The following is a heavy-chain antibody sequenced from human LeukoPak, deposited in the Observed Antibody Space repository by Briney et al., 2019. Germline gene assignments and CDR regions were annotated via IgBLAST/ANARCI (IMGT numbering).Heavy chain of an antibody. J-gene: IGHJ6*03. CDR1: GGSISSSSYY. D-gene: IGHD2-2*01. CDR2: IYYSGST. V-gene: IGHV4-39*07. Sequence: PSETLSLTCTVSGGSISSSSYYWGWIRQPPGKGLEWIGSIYYSGSTYYNPSLKSRVTISVDTSKNQFSLKLSSVTAADTAVYYCARDRIEVEPFAAHGYYYYMDVWGIGTTVTVSS. CDR3: ARDRIEVEPFAAHGYYYYMDV.